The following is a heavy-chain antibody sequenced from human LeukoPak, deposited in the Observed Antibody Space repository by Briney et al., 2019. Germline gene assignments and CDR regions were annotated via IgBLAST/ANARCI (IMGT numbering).Heavy chain of an antibody. Sequence: GASVKVSCKVSGYTLTELSMHWVRQAPGQGLEWMGIINPSGGSTSYAQKFQGRVTMTRDTSTSTVYMELSSLRSEDTAVYYCARDPDSSGYISYWGQGTLVTVSS. J-gene: IGHJ4*02. CDR3: ARDPDSSGYISY. V-gene: IGHV1-46*01. CDR1: GYTLTELS. D-gene: IGHD3-22*01. CDR2: INPSGGST.